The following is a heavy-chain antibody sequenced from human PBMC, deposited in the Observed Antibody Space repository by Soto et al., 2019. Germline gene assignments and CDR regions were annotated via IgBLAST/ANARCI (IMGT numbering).Heavy chain of an antibody. V-gene: IGHV1-18*04. J-gene: IGHJ4*02. Sequence: QVHLVQSGAEVKMPGASVKVSFKTSGYTFTDYSMNWVRQAPGQRLEWMGWINTHNGHTQYSPRFDDRVTMTTDPSTSTAYMELKGLRSDDTAVYYCARTDTWAYWGQGTLVTVSS. CDR2: INTHNGHT. CDR3: ARTDTWAY. CDR1: GYTFTDYS. D-gene: IGHD5-18*01.